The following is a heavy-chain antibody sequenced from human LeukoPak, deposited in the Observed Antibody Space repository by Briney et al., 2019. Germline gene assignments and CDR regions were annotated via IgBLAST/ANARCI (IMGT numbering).Heavy chain of an antibody. J-gene: IGHJ1*01. V-gene: IGHV4-38-2*01. CDR1: GYYISSGYY. D-gene: IGHD2-15*01. CDR3: ARVGHCSGGICYAEYFQY. CDR2: IYHSGST. Sequence: SETLSLTCAVSGYYISSGYYWGWIRQPPGKGLEWIGTIYHSGSTYYNASLKSRVTISFDTSKNHFSLKLSSVTAADTAVYYCARVGHCSGGICYAEYFQYWGQGTLVTVSS.